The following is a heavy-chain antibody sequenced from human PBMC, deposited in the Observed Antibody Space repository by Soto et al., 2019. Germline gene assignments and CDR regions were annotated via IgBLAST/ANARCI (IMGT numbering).Heavy chain of an antibody. CDR2: ISAYNGNT. D-gene: IGHD6-6*01. J-gene: IGHJ6*02. CDR1: GYTFTSYG. CDR3: ARVAARYCYYYGMDV. V-gene: IGHV1-18*01. Sequence: ASVKVSCKASGYTFTSYGISWVRQAPGQGLEWMGWISAYNGNTNYAQKLQGRVTVTTDTSTSTAYMELRSLRSDDTAVYYCARVAARYCYYYGMDVWGQGTTVTVSS.